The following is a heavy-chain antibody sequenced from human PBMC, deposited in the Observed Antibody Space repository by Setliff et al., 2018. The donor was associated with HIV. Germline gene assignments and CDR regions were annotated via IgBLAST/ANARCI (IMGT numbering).Heavy chain of an antibody. CDR1: GFTFSSYS. J-gene: IGHJ6*02. Sequence: GGSLRLSCAASGFTFSSYSMNWVRQAPGKGLEWVSYISSSSTIYYADSVKGRFTISRDNAKNSLYLQMNNRSAEDTAVYYCVVLAIVVVLPPDVWGQGTTVTVSS. V-gene: IGHV3-48*01. CDR2: ISSSSTI. CDR3: VVLAIVVVLPPDV. D-gene: IGHD2-21*01.